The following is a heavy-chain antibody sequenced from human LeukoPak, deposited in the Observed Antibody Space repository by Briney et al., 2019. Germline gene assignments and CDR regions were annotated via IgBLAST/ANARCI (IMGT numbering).Heavy chain of an antibody. CDR3: ARDEVAALDY. J-gene: IGHJ4*02. D-gene: IGHD2-15*01. V-gene: IGHV3-30-3*01. CDR2: ISYDGSNK. CDR1: GFTFSSYA. Sequence: PAWRSLRLSCAASGFTFSSYAMHWVRQAPGKGLEWVAVISYDGSNKYYADSVKGRFTISRDNSKNTLYLQMNSLRAEDTAVYYCARDEVAALDYWGQGTLVTVSS.